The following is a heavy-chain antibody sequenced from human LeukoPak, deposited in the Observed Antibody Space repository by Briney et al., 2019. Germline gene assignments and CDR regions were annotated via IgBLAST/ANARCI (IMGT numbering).Heavy chain of an antibody. CDR1: GGSFSGYY. J-gene: IGHJ4*02. CDR3: ARTLVTTVTTEEDY. CDR2: INHSGST. V-gene: IGHV4-34*01. D-gene: IGHD4-17*01. Sequence: SETLSLTCAVYGGSFSGYYWSWIRQPPGKGLEWIGEINHSGSTNYNPSLKSRVTISVDTSKNQFSLKLSSVTAADTAVYYCARTLVTTVTTEEDYWGQGTLVTVSS.